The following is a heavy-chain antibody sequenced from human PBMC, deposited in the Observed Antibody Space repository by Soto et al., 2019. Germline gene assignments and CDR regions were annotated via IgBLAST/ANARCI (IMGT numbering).Heavy chain of an antibody. Sequence: QVQLVQSGAEVKKPGASVKVSCKASGYTFTSYYMHWVRQAPGQGLEWMGIINPSGGSTSYAQKFQGGVTMTRDTSTSTVYMELSSLRSEDTAVYYCARWYSSGWSSAYGMDVWGQGTTVTVSS. V-gene: IGHV1-46*01. CDR2: INPSGGST. CDR1: GYTFTSYY. J-gene: IGHJ6*02. D-gene: IGHD6-19*01. CDR3: ARWYSSGWSSAYGMDV.